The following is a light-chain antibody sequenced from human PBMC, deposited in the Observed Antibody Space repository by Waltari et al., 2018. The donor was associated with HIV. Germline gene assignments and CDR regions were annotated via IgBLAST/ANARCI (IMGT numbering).Light chain of an antibody. V-gene: IGLV2-14*01. J-gene: IGLJ1*01. CDR2: GVS. CDR1: SSDIGGYHF. CDR3: SSYTSSSTLFV. Sequence: QSALTQPASVSGSPGQSITISCTGASSDIGGYHFVSWYQQHPGKAPKLMIYGVSNRPSGVSNRFSGSKSGNTASLTISGLQAEDEADYYCSSYTSSSTLFVFGTGTKVTVL.